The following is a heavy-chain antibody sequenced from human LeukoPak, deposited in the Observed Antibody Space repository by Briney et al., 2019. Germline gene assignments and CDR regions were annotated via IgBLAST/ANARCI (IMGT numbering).Heavy chain of an antibody. CDR2: FDPEDGET. Sequence: ASVKVSCKVSGYTLTELSMHWVRQAPGKGLEWMGGFDPEDGETIYAQKFQGRVTMTRNTSISTAYMELSSLRSEDTAVYYCARGLGDFWSGYYTGIYYMDVWGKGTTVTVSS. J-gene: IGHJ6*03. CDR3: ARGLGDFWSGYYTGIYYMDV. V-gene: IGHV1-24*01. CDR1: GYTLTELS. D-gene: IGHD3-3*01.